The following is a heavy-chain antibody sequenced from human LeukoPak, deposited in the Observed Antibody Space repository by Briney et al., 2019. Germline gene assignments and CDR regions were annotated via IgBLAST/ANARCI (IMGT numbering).Heavy chain of an antibody. CDR2: ISWNSGSI. D-gene: IGHD2-2*01. CDR1: GFTFDDYA. Sequence: PGGSLRLSCAASGFTFDDYAMHWVRQAPGKGLEWVSGISWNSGSIGYADSVKGRFTISRDNAKNSLYLQMNSLRAEDTALYHCARTSRYYDYWGQGTLVTVSS. J-gene: IGHJ4*02. CDR3: ARTSRYYDY. V-gene: IGHV3-9*01.